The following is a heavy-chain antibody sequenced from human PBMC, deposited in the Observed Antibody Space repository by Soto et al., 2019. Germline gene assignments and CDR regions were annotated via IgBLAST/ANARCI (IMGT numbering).Heavy chain of an antibody. CDR1: VGSFSGYY. V-gene: IGHV4-34*01. Sequence: PSETLSLTCAVYVGSFSGYYWSWIRQPPGKGLEWIGEINHSGSTNYNPSLKSRVTISVDTSKNQFSLKLSSVTAEDTAVYYCAREAFQEPFFDYWGQGTLVTVSS. CDR3: AREAFQEPFFDY. J-gene: IGHJ4*02. D-gene: IGHD1-26*01. CDR2: INHSGST.